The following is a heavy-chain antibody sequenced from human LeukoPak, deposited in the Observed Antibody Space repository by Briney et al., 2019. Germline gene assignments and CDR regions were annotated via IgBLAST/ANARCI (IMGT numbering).Heavy chain of an antibody. V-gene: IGHV1-18*01. CDR3: ARDHLGSGSYSSGERVY. Sequence: ASVKVFCKASGYTFTSYGISWVRQAPGQGLEWMGWISAYNGNTNYAQKLQDRVTMTTDTSTSTAYMELRSLRSDDTAVYYCARDHLGSGSYSSGERVYWGQGSLVTVSS. D-gene: IGHD1-26*01. CDR1: GYTFTSYG. J-gene: IGHJ4*02. CDR2: ISAYNGNT.